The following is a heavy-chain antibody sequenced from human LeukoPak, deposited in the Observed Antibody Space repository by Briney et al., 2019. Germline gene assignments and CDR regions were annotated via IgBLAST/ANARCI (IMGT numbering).Heavy chain of an antibody. CDR3: ARGGYSSSWYVYSY. J-gene: IGHJ4*02. V-gene: IGHV3-13*01. Sequence: GGSLRLSCAASGFTFSSYDMHWVRHATGKGLEWVSAIGTAGDTYYPGSVKGRFTISRENAKNSLYLQMNSLRAEDTAVYYCARGGYSSSWYVYSYWGQGTLVTVSS. CDR2: IGTAGDT. D-gene: IGHD6-13*01. CDR1: GFTFSSYD.